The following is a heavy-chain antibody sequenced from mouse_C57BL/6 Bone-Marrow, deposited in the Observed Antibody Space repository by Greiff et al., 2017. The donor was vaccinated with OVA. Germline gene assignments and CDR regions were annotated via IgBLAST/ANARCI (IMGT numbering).Heavy chain of an antibody. V-gene: IGHV5-4*01. Sequence: EVQLVESGGGLVKPGGSLKLSCAASGFTFSSYAMSWVRQTPEKRLEWVATISDGGSYTYYPDNVKGRFTISRDNAKNNLYLQMSHLKSEDTARYYCEKLNWDWYFDVWGTGTTVTVSS. J-gene: IGHJ1*03. CDR1: GFTFSSYA. CDR3: EKLNWDWYFDV. CDR2: ISDGGSYT. D-gene: IGHD4-1*01.